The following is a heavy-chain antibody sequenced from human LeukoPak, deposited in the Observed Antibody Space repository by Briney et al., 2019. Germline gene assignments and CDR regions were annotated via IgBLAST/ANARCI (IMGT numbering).Heavy chain of an antibody. D-gene: IGHD6-19*01. Sequence: SETLSLTCTVSGGSISSYYWSWIRQPPGKGLEWIGNIYYSGSTNYNPSLKSRVTISVDTSKNQFSLKLSSVTAADTAVYYCARVGSSGWSRGGDYWYFDLWGRGTLVTVSS. CDR2: IYYSGST. J-gene: IGHJ2*01. CDR1: GGSISSYY. V-gene: IGHV4-59*01. CDR3: ARVGSSGWSRGGDYWYFDL.